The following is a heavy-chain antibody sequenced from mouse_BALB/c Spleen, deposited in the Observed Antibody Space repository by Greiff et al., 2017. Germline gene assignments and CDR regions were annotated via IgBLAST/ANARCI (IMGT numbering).Heavy chain of an antibody. CDR1: GYTFTSYW. CDR3: TRSLYYGNYERYYFDY. CDR2: IYPGSGST. V-gene: IGHV1S22*01. J-gene: IGHJ2*01. Sequence: LQQPGSELVRPGASVKLSCKASGYTFTSYWMHWVKQRPGQGLEWIGNIYPGSGSTNYDEKFKSKATLTVDTSSSTAYMQLSSLTSEDSAVYYCTRSLYYGNYERYYFDYWGQGTTLTV. D-gene: IGHD2-1*01.